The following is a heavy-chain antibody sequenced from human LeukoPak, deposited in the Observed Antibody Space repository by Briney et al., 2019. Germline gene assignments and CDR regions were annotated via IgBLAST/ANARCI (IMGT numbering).Heavy chain of an antibody. D-gene: IGHD3-10*01. J-gene: IGHJ3*02. CDR1: GGSFSDYS. Sequence: SQTLSLTCAVFGGSFSDYSWAWIRQLPWQVLELIGEINHRGGTNYNPSLKSRLTISVDTSKNQFSLNLTSVTAADTAVYYCASGVGEFFPDAFNIWGQGTMVGVFS. V-gene: IGHV4-34*01. CDR2: INHRGGT. CDR3: ASGVGEFFPDAFNI.